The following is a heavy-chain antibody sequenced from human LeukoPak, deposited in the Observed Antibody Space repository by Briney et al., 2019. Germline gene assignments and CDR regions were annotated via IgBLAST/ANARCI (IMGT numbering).Heavy chain of an antibody. CDR3: ARGGTYYPCIDY. CDR2: VSAYNGKT. V-gene: IGHV1-18*01. Sequence: GASAKVSCKASGYTFTSSYINWVRQAPGQGLEWMGWVSAYNGKTSYVQNFQGRVTMTTDSSTNTAYMDLTSLTSDDTAVYYCARGGTYYPCIDYWGQGTLVTVSS. J-gene: IGHJ4*02. D-gene: IGHD1-26*01. CDR1: GYTFTSSY.